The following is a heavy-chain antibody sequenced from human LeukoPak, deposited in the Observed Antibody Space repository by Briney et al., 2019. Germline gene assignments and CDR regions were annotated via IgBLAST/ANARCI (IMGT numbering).Heavy chain of an antibody. CDR3: ATASSYSGYYYYYMDV. D-gene: IGHD1-26*01. CDR1: GGSFSGYY. Sequence: SETLSLTCAVYGGSFSGYYWSWIRQPPGNGLEWTGEINRSGSTNYNPSLKSRVTISVDTSKNQFSLKLSSVTAADTAVYYCATASSYSGYYYYYMDVWGKGTTVTVSS. J-gene: IGHJ6*03. V-gene: IGHV4-34*01. CDR2: INRSGST.